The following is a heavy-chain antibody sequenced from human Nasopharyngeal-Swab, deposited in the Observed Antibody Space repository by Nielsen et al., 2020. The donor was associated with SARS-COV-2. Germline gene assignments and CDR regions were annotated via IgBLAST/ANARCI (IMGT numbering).Heavy chain of an antibody. CDR1: GITFSSAW. D-gene: IGHD5-12*01. J-gene: IGHJ4*02. CDR2: IKSKTDGSTT. CDR3: TTVGGYSGHLPDY. Sequence: GESLKISCAASGITFSSAWMSWVRQAPGTGLELVGRIKSKTDGSTTDYAVPVKDRFSISRDDSKNTLYLQMNSLKTEDTAVYYCTTVGGYSGHLPDYWGQGTLVTVSS. V-gene: IGHV3-15*01.